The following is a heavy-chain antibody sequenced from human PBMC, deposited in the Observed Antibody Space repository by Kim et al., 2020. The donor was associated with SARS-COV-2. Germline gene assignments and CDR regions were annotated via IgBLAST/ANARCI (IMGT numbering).Heavy chain of an antibody. CDR1: GFTFSSYA. J-gene: IGHJ4*02. CDR3: ASTTYPDGEGLAPYFVY. CDR2: ISGSGGST. D-gene: IGHD4-17*01. V-gene: IGHV3-23*01. Sequence: GGSLRLSCAASGFTFSSYAMSWVRQAPGKGLEWVSAISGSGGSTYYADSVKGRFTISRDNSKNTLYLQMNSLRAEDTAVYYCASTTYPDGEGLAPYFVYWGQGTLVTVSS.